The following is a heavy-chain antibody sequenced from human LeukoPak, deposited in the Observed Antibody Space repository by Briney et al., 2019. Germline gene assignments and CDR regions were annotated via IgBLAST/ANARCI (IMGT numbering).Heavy chain of an antibody. Sequence: SETLSLTCAVYGGSFSGQYWSWTCQPPGKGLEWIGEINRSGRTNYNPSLKSRVTISVDTSKKQFSLKLSSVTAADTAVYYCATYGGYSPFDYWGQGTLVTVSS. J-gene: IGHJ4*02. CDR1: GGSFSGQY. D-gene: IGHD4-23*01. CDR2: INRSGRT. CDR3: ATYGGYSPFDY. V-gene: IGHV4-34*01.